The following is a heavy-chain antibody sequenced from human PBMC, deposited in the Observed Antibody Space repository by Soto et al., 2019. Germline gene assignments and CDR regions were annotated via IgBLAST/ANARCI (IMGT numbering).Heavy chain of an antibody. CDR3: ARDPKTSGGQHWAFSYFDS. D-gene: IGHD7-27*01. J-gene: IGHJ4*02. Sequence: QVQLVESGGGVVQPGRSLRLSCAASGFSFSISPMHWVRQAPGKGPEWVALISYDGTNKFYVDSVKGQCTISRDNPNSTIYSQVDSPRPEDAAVYYCARDPKTSGGQHWAFSYFDSWGQGTLVTVSS. CDR1: GFSFSISP. V-gene: IGHV3-30-3*01. CDR2: ISYDGTNK.